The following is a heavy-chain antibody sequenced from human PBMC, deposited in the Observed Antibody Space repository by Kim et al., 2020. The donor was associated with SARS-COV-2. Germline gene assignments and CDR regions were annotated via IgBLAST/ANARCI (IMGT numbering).Heavy chain of an antibody. D-gene: IGHD3-10*01. Sequence: SETLSLTCTVSGGSISSYYWSWIRQPPGKGLEWIGYIYYSGSTNYNPSLKSRVTISVDKYKNQISLKLSSVTAADTAVYYCARLDRGYYGSGSYYNVWGQGTLVTVSS. V-gene: IGHV4-59*08. CDR3: ARLDRGYYGSGSYYNV. J-gene: IGHJ4*01. CDR2: IYYSGST. CDR1: GGSISSYY.